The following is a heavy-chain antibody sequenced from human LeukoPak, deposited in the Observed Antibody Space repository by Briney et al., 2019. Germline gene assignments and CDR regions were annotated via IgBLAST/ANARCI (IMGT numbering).Heavy chain of an antibody. CDR3: AKDMGYYYGSGSYPPENDY. CDR1: GFTFSRYG. D-gene: IGHD3-10*01. V-gene: IGHV3-30*18. CDR2: VSFEGSNK. Sequence: GRSLRLSCAASGFTFSRYGMHWVRQAPGKGLEWVAVVSFEGSNKYYADSVKGRFTISRDNSKNTLSLQMNSLRAGDTAVYYCAKDMGYYYGSGSYPPENDYWGQGTLVTVSS. J-gene: IGHJ4*02.